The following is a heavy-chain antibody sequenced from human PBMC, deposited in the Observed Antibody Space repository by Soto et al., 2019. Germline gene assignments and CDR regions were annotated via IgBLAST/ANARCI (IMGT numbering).Heavy chain of an antibody. CDR2: ISGGGTTK. V-gene: IGHV3-11*01. J-gene: IGHJ4*02. Sequence: PVGSLRLSCAASGFRFSDHYMTWIRQAPGKGLEWVSKISGGGTTKYYADSVKGRFTVSRDNAKNSLYLQMNSLRVEDTAVYYCASDPYYYASGFWGQGTLVTVSS. D-gene: IGHD3-10*01. CDR3: ASDPYYYASGF. CDR1: GFRFSDHY.